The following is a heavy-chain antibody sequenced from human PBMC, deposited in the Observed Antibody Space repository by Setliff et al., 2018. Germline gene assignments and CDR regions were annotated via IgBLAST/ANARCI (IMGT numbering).Heavy chain of an antibody. CDR3: RVWVDMIEVDS. Sequence: SETLSLTCAVYGASFSGTYCSWIRQSPGKGLEWIGEINHTGSPNWIGEINHSGSTNYNPSLKSRATMSVDTSKNQFSLKLTSVTAADTAVYYCRVWVDMIEVDSWAQGTLVTVSS. CDR1: GASFSGTY. CDR2: INHSGST. V-gene: IGHV4-34*01. J-gene: IGHJ4*02. D-gene: IGHD3-22*01.